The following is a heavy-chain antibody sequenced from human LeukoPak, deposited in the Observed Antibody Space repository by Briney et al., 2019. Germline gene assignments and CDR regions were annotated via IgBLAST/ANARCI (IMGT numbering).Heavy chain of an antibody. CDR2: MYYSGST. CDR1: GGSITNSYY. CDR3: ARQYYYNRAIYSKLDY. Sequence: PSETLSLTCTVSGGSITNSYYWAWIRQPPGKGLEWIGSMYYSGSTYYNPSLKSRVTISVYTFKNQFSLKLSSVTAADTAVYYCARQYYYNRAIYSKLDYWGQGTLVTVSS. J-gene: IGHJ4*02. V-gene: IGHV4-39*01. D-gene: IGHD3-22*01.